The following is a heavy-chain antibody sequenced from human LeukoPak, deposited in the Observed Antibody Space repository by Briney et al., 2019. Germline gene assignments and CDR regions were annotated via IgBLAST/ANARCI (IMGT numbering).Heavy chain of an antibody. CDR1: GYSFTSYW. Sequence: NHGESLKISCKGSGYSFTSYWIGWVRQMPGKGLEWMGIIYPGDSDTRYSPSFQGQVTISADKSISTAYLQWSSLKASDTAMYYCARQESSGGVPDAFEIWGQGTMVTVSS. CDR2: IYPGDSDT. V-gene: IGHV5-51*01. CDR3: ARQESSGGVPDAFEI. J-gene: IGHJ3*02. D-gene: IGHD6-19*01.